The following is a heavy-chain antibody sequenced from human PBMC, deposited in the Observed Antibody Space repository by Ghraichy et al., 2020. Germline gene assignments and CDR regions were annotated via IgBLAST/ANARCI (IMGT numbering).Heavy chain of an antibody. CDR3: ASHVVTVTTGYFDS. Sequence: SQTLSLTCKVSGGSISSSSYLWGWIRQPPGKGLEWIGSIYYSGRTYYNPSLESRITISIDTSAKEFSLRLSSVSAADTAVYYCASHVVTVTTGYFDSWGLGSLVTVSS. D-gene: IGHD4-17*01. CDR2: IYYSGRT. CDR1: GGSISSSSYL. J-gene: IGHJ4*02. V-gene: IGHV4-39*01.